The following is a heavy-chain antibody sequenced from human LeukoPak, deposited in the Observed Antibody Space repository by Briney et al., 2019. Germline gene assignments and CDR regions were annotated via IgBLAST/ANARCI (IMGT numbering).Heavy chain of an antibody. Sequence: GGSLRLSCAASGFTFSSYATSWVRQAPGKGLEWVSVISGGAVSTWYADSVKGRFTISRDNSKNTLYLQMNSLRAEDTAVYYCAKAAAAGSNGYHYYYMDVWGKGTTVTVSS. CDR2: ISGGAVST. V-gene: IGHV3-23*01. J-gene: IGHJ6*03. CDR1: GFTFSSYA. CDR3: AKAAAAGSNGYHYYYMDV. D-gene: IGHD6-13*01.